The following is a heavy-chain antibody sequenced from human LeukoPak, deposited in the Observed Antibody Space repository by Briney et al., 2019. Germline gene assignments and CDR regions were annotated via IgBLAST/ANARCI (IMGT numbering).Heavy chain of an antibody. CDR2: INHSGST. CDR3: ARQATTVTTNPIFDY. J-gene: IGHJ4*02. Sequence: KPSETLSLTCAVYGGSFSGYYWSWIRQPPGKGLEWIGEINHSGSTNYNPSLKSRVTISVDTSKSQFSLKLNSVTAADTAVYYCARQATTVTTNPIFDYWGQGTLVTVSS. CDR1: GGSFSGYY. D-gene: IGHD4-17*01. V-gene: IGHV4-34*01.